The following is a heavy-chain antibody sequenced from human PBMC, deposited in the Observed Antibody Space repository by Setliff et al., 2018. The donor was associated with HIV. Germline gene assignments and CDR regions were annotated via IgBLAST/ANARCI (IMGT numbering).Heavy chain of an antibody. V-gene: IGHV4-61*02. Sequence: LSLTCTVSGGSISSASYYWSWIRQPAGKGLEWIGRIYTSGSTTYNPSLKSRVTMSLDTSKNHFSLKLSSVTAADTAVYYCARDRYSYGRSYFDYWGQGTLVTVSS. CDR3: ARDRYSYGRSYFDY. J-gene: IGHJ4*02. CDR2: IYTSGST. D-gene: IGHD5-18*01. CDR1: GGSISSASYY.